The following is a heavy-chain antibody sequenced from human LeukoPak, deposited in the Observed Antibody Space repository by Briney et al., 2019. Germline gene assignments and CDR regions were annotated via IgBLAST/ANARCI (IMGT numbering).Heavy chain of an antibody. J-gene: IGHJ4*02. CDR2: IKSKTDGGTT. V-gene: IGHV3-15*01. CDR1: GFTFSNAW. D-gene: IGHD1-26*01. CDR3: ANDLVGATMADY. Sequence: PGGSLRLSCAVSGFTFSNAWMSWVRQAPGKGLEWVGRIKSKTDGGTTDYAAPVKGRFTISRDDSKNTLYLQMNSLRAEDTAVYYCANDLVGATMADYWGQGTLVTVSS.